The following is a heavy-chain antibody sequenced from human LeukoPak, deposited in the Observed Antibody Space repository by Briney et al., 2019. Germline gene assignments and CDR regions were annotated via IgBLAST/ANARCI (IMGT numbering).Heavy chain of an antibody. CDR2: INHSGST. CDR1: GGSFSGYY. J-gene: IGHJ6*03. V-gene: IGHV4-34*01. CDR3: ARATYYYDSSGYSYYYYYYMDV. Sequence: PSETLSLTCAVYGGSFSGYYWSWIRQPPGKGLEWIVEINHSGSTNYNPSLKSRVTISVDTSKNQFSLKLSSVTAADTALYYCARATYYYDSSGYSYYYYYYMDVWGKGTTVTVSS. D-gene: IGHD3-22*01.